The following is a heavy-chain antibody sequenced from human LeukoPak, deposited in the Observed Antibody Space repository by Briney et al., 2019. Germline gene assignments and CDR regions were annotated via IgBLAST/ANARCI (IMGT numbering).Heavy chain of an antibody. Sequence: SETLSLTCTVSGGSISSYYWSWIRQPPGKGLEWIGYIYYSGSTDYNPSLKSRVTISVDTSKNQFSLKLSSVTAADTAVYYCARRALNWFDPWGQGTLVTVSS. CDR3: ARRALNWFDP. V-gene: IGHV4-59*01. CDR2: IYYSGST. J-gene: IGHJ5*02. CDR1: GGSISSYY.